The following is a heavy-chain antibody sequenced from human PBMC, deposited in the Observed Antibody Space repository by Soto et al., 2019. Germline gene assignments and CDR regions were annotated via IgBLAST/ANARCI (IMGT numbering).Heavy chain of an antibody. D-gene: IGHD4-17*01. Sequence: EVQLVESGGGLVQPGRSLRLSCAASGFTFDDYAMHWVRQPPGKGLEWVSSISWNSGNLGYADSVKGRFTISRDNAKNSLYLQMISLRGEYTALYYCAKGASTTVFAFNDYWGQGTLVTVSS. CDR1: GFTFDDYA. V-gene: IGHV3-9*01. CDR2: ISWNSGNL. CDR3: AKGASTTVFAFNDY. J-gene: IGHJ4*02.